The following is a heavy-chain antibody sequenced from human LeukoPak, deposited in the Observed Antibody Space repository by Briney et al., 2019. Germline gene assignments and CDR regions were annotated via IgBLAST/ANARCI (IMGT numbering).Heavy chain of an antibody. CDR2: IYTSGST. CDR3: AREKVVPAAPYYYYYGMDV. CDR1: GGSISSGSYY. J-gene: IGHJ6*02. Sequence: PSQTLPLTCTVSGGSISSGSYYWSWIRQPAGKGLEWIGRIYTSGSTNYNPSLKSRVTISVDTSKNQFSLKLSSVTAADTAVYYCAREKVVPAAPYYYYYGMDVWGQGTTVTVSS. D-gene: IGHD2-2*01. V-gene: IGHV4-61*02.